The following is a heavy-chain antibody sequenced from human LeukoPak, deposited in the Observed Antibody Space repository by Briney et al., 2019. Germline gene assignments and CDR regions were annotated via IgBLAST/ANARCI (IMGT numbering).Heavy chain of an antibody. CDR2: INHSGST. V-gene: IGHV4-34*01. Sequence: SETLSLTCAVYGGSFSGYYWSWIRQPPGKGLEWIGEINHSGSTNYNPSLKSRVTISVDTSKNQFSLKLSSVTAADTAVYYCARRNPGYYDSSPDAFDIWGQGTMVTVSS. CDR1: GGSFSGYY. J-gene: IGHJ3*02. D-gene: IGHD3-22*01. CDR3: ARRNPGYYDSSPDAFDI.